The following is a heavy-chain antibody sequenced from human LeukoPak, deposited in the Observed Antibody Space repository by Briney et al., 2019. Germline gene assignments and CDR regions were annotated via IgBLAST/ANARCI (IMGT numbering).Heavy chain of an antibody. Sequence: GGPLRLSCAASGFTFSSYWMHWVRHAPGKGLVWVSRINSDGSSTSYADSVKGRFTISRDNAKNTLYLQMNSLRAEDTAVYYCARGRQNSGSYSDAFDIWGQGTVVTVSS. J-gene: IGHJ3*02. CDR2: INSDGSST. V-gene: IGHV3-74*01. D-gene: IGHD1-26*01. CDR3: ARGRQNSGSYSDAFDI. CDR1: GFTFSSYW.